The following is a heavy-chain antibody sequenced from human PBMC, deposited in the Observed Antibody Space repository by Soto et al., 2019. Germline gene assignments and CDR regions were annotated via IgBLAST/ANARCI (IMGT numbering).Heavy chain of an antibody. V-gene: IGHV3-23*01. CDR2: ISGSGTST. J-gene: IGHJ4*02. Sequence: GGSLRLSCAASGFTFSSYAMSWVRQAPGKGLKWISSISGSGTSTYYADSVKGRFTISRDNSKNTMYLQMNSLRAEDTALYFCAKENTPDYGDYIDYWGQGTLVTVSS. CDR3: AKENTPDYGDYIDY. D-gene: IGHD4-17*01. CDR1: GFTFSSYA.